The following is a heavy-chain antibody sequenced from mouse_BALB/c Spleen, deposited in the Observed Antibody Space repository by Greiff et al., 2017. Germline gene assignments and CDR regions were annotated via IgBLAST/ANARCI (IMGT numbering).Heavy chain of an antibody. D-gene: IGHD1-1*01. CDR3: ARDYYGSSSWFAY. Sequence: QVQLQQSGPGLVAPSQSLSITCTVSGFSLTGYGVNWVRQPPGKGLEWLGMIWGDGSTDYNSALKSRLSISKDNSKSQVFLKMNSLQTDDTAMYYCARDYYGSSSWFAYWGQGTLVTVSA. CDR2: IWGDGST. J-gene: IGHJ3*01. CDR1: GFSLTGYG. V-gene: IGHV2-6-7*01.